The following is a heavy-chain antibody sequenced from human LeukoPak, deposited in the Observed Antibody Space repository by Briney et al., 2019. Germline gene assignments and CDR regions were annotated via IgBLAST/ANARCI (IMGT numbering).Heavy chain of an antibody. J-gene: IGHJ3*02. Sequence: SETLSLTCTVSGGSISSYYWSWIRQPPGKGLEWIGYIYYSGSTNYNPSLKSRVTISVDTSKNQFSLKLSSVTAADTAVYYCAGRDYYDSSGYHDAFDIWAQGTMVTVSS. CDR3: AGRDYYDSSGYHDAFDI. D-gene: IGHD3-22*01. CDR2: IYYSGST. CDR1: GGSISSYY. V-gene: IGHV4-59*01.